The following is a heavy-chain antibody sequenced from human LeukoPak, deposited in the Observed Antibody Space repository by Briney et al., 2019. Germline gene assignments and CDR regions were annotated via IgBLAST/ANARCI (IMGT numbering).Heavy chain of an antibody. Sequence: ASVKVSCKASGYTFTGYYMHWVRQAPGQGLEWMGWINPNSGGTNYAQKFQGRVTMTRDTSISTAYMELSRLRSDDTAVYYCARDEDYYDSSDGDYWGQGTLVTVSS. V-gene: IGHV1-2*02. CDR2: INPNSGGT. D-gene: IGHD3-22*01. J-gene: IGHJ4*02. CDR1: GYTFTGYY. CDR3: ARDEDYYDSSDGDY.